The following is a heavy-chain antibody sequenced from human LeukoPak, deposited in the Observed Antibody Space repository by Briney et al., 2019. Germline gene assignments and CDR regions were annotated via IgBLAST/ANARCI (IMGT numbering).Heavy chain of an antibody. Sequence: SETLSLTCSVSGGSISTYYWTWIRQPPGKGLEWIGSIYHSGNTYYNPSLKSRVTISVDTSKNQFSLKLNSVTAADTAVYYCARAGYGDSDFDYWGQGTLVTVSS. CDR1: GGSISTYY. CDR3: ARAGYGDSDFDY. V-gene: IGHV4-38-2*02. D-gene: IGHD4-17*01. J-gene: IGHJ4*02. CDR2: IYHSGNT.